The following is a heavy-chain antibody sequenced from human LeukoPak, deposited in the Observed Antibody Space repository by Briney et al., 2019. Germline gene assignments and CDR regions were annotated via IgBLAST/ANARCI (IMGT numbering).Heavy chain of an antibody. J-gene: IGHJ4*02. CDR1: GFTFSSYW. CDR2: INDDGSST. Sequence: GASVRLSCAASGFTFSSYWMHWVRQAPGKGLVWVSRINDDGSSTYYADSVKGRFTISRDNAKSTLYLQMSSLRAEDTAVYYCAREIIVAGKSIDYWGQGTLVTVSS. D-gene: IGHD5-12*01. V-gene: IGHV3-74*01. CDR3: AREIIVAGKSIDY.